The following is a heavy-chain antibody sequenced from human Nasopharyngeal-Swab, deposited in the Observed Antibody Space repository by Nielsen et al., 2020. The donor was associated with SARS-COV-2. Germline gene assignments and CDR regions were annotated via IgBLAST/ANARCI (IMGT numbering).Heavy chain of an antibody. CDR2: ISSNGGST. Sequence: GESLKISCAASGFTFSSYAMHWVRQAPGKGLEYVSAISSNGGSTYYANSVKGRFTISRDNPKNTLYLQMNSLRAEDTAVYYCARDRVDTAMVHYYYYGMDVWGQGTTVTVSS. CDR1: GFTFSSYA. V-gene: IGHV3-64*01. J-gene: IGHJ6*02. D-gene: IGHD5-18*01. CDR3: ARDRVDTAMVHYYYYGMDV.